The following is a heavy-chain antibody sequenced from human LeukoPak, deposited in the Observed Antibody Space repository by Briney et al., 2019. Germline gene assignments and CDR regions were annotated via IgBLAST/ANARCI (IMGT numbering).Heavy chain of an antibody. CDR3: ARDLIGSSWSHRDY. V-gene: IGHV1-18*01. D-gene: IGHD6-13*01. Sequence: GASVKVSCKASGYTFTSYGISWVRQAPRQGLEWMGWISAYNGNTNYAQKLQGRVTMTTDTSTSTAYMELRSLRSDDTAVYYCARDLIGSSWSHRDYWGQGTLVTVSS. J-gene: IGHJ4*02. CDR1: GYTFTSYG. CDR2: ISAYNGNT.